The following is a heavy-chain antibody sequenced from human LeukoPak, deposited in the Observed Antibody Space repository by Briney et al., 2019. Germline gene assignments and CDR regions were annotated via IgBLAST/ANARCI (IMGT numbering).Heavy chain of an antibody. CDR1: GFTFGDYA. CDR2: IRSKAYGGTT. J-gene: IGHJ4*02. V-gene: IGHV3-49*04. CDR3: TRSQTNYDILTGFL. Sequence: GGSLRLSCTASGFTFGDYAMSWVRQAPGKGLEWVGFIRSKAYGGTTEYAASVKGRFTISRDDSKSIAYLQMNSLKTEDTAVYYCTRSQTNYDILTGFLWGQGTLVTVSS. D-gene: IGHD3-9*01.